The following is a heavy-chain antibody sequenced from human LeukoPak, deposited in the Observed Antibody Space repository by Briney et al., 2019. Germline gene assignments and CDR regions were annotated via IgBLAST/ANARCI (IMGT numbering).Heavy chain of an antibody. V-gene: IGHV1-8*01. CDR2: MNPNCGNT. J-gene: IGHJ5*02. CDR3: ARRAAAGNWFDP. Sequence: GASVKVSCKASGYTFTSYDINWVRQATGQGLEWMGWMNPNCGNTGYAQKFQGGVTMTRNTSISTAYMELSSLRSEDTAVYYCARRAAAGNWFDPWGQGTLVTVSS. CDR1: GYTFTSYD. D-gene: IGHD6-13*01.